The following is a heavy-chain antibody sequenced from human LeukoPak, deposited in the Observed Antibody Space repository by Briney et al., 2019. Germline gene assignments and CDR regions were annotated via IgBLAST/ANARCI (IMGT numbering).Heavy chain of an antibody. CDR3: ARERESYPLSSIAARPYYYYMDV. J-gene: IGHJ6*03. D-gene: IGHD6-6*01. CDR2: INPSSGST. V-gene: IGHV1-46*01. CDR1: GYTFTSYY. Sequence: GASVKVSCKASGYTFTSYYMHWVRQAPGQGLEWVGIINPSSGSTSYAQKFQGRVTMTRDTSTTTVYMELSSLRSEDTAVYYCARERESYPLSSIAARPYYYYMDVWGKGTTVTVSS.